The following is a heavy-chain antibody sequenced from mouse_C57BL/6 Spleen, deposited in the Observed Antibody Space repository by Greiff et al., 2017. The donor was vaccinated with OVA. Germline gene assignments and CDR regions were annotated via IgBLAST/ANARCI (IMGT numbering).Heavy chain of an antibody. CDR3: GREGSSGYLDY. CDR2: IYPVSGET. CDR1: GYTFTDHI. D-gene: IGHD3-2*02. Sequence: QVQLKESGAELASPGASVTLFCKASGYTFTDHIMNWVKKRPGQGLEWIGRIYPVSGETNYNQKFMGKATFSVDRSSSTVYMVLNSLTSEDPAVYYCGREGSSGYLDYWGQGTTLTVSS. V-gene: IGHV1-11*01. J-gene: IGHJ2*01.